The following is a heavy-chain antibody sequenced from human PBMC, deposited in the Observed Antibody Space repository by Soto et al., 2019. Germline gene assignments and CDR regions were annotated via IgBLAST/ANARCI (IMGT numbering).Heavy chain of an antibody. CDR3: ARGKGSASHYYYGMDV. V-gene: IGHV4-34*01. CDR1: GGSFSGYY. Sequence: PSETLSLTCAVYGGSFSGYYWSWIRQPPGKGLEWIGEINHSGSTNYNPSLKSRVTISVDTSKNQFSLKLSSVTAADTAVYYCARGKGSASHYYYGMDVWGQGTTVTVS. J-gene: IGHJ6*02. CDR2: INHSGST.